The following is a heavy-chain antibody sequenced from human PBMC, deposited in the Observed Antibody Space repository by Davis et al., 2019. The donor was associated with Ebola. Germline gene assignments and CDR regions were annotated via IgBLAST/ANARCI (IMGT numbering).Heavy chain of an antibody. CDR1: GYTFTGYY. V-gene: IGHV1-69*04. CDR2: IIPILGIA. D-gene: IGHD5-24*01. CDR3: ARVGDGYNSNY. J-gene: IGHJ4*02. Sequence: SVKVSCKASGYTFTGYYMHWVRQAPGQGLEWMGRIIPILGIANYAQKFQGRVTITADKSTSTAYMELSSLRSEDTAVYYCARVGDGYNSNYWGQGTLVTVSS.